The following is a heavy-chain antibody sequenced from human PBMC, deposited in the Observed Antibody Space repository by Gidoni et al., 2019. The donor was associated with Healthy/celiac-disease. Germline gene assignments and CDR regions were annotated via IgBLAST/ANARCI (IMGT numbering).Heavy chain of an antibody. CDR3: TIGFGVLLDP. Sequence: EVQLVESGCGLLQSGRSLRLPLPASAFTLGDYAMSWFRQAPGKGLEWVGFIRSKAYGGTTEYAAYVKGRFTISRDDSKSIAYLQMNSLKTEDTAVYYCTIGFGVLLDPWGQGTLVTVSS. D-gene: IGHD3-16*01. J-gene: IGHJ5*02. CDR1: AFTLGDYA. CDR2: IRSKAYGGTT. V-gene: IGHV3-49*03.